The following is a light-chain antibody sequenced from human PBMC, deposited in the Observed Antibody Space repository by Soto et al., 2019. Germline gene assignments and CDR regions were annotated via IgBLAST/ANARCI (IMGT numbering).Light chain of an antibody. V-gene: IGKV1-5*01. CDR1: QTISSW. CDR2: AES. Sequence: DIQRTQSPSTLSASVGDRVTITCRASQTISSWLAWYQQKPGKFPKLLIYAESSLQSGVPSRFSGSGSGTEFTLTISSLQPEDFATYYCLQHNSYWTVGQGTQVEIK. J-gene: IGKJ1*01. CDR3: LQHNSYWT.